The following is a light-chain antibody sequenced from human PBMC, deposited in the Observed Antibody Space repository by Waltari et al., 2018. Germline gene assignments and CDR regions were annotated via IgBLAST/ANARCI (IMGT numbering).Light chain of an antibody. J-gene: IGKJ2*01. Sequence: DIQMTQSPSSLSASVGDRVTITCQATQDISNYLNWHQQKPGKAPKLLIQYASNLETGVPSRFSGSGSGTDFTFTISSLQPEDVATYFCQQYENLPYTFGQGTKLEIK. V-gene: IGKV1-33*01. CDR3: QQYENLPYT. CDR2: YAS. CDR1: QDISNY.